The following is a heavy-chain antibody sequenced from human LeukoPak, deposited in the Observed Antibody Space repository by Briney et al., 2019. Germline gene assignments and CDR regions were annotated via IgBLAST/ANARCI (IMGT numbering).Heavy chain of an antibody. CDR3: ATSDRVDTAMAPSVNYYMDV. J-gene: IGHJ6*03. CDR1: GGTFSSYA. D-gene: IGHD5-18*01. Sequence: SVKVSCKASGGTFSSYAISRVRQAPGQGLEWMGGIIPIFGTANYAQKFQGRVTITTDESTSTAYMELSSLRSEDTAVYYCATSDRVDTAMAPSVNYYMDVWGKGTTVTVSS. CDR2: IIPIFGTA. V-gene: IGHV1-69*05.